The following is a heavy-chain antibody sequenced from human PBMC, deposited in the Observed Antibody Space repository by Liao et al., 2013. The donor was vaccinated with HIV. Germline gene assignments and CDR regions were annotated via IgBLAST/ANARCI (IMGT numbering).Heavy chain of an antibody. Sequence: QVQLQESGPGLVKPSETLSLTCTVSGGSISSYYCSWIRQAPGKGLEWVGEAIHNVRTNYNPSLKSRVTISVDTSKREFSLILTSVTVADTAVYYCTRGDYNSRTRAWGRGTLVTVSS. V-gene: IGHV4-59*08. CDR2: AIHNVRT. CDR3: TRGDYNSRTRA. D-gene: IGHD3-22*01. J-gene: IGHJ4*02. CDR1: GGSISSYY.